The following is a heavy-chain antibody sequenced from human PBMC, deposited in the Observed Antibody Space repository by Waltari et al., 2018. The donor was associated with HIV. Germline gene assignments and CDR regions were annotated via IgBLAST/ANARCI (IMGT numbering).Heavy chain of an antibody. J-gene: IGHJ4*02. CDR1: GFTFSSSA. CDR3: ARDLGYSSSRAWVD. V-gene: IGHV3-30*04. D-gene: IGHD6-6*01. Sequence: QVQLVESGGGVVQPGRSLRLCCAASGFTFSSSAMHWVRRAPGKGLEWVAVISYDGSNKYYADSVKGRFTISRDNSKNTLYLQMNSLRAEDTAVYYCARDLGYSSSRAWVDWGQGTLVTVSS. CDR2: ISYDGSNK.